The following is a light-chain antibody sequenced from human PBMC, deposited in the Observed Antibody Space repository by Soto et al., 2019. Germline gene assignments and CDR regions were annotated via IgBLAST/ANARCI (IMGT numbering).Light chain of an antibody. V-gene: IGKV3D-15*01. CDR1: QGISSN. J-gene: IGKJ4*01. CDR2: DAS. Sequence: EIVLTQSPATLSSSPGDRVTLSCRASQGISSNLAWYQQKPGQAPRLLIYDASTRAPGIPARFRGSGSGTEFTLTISSLQPEDFAVYYCHQYYNWPLTFGGGTKVDIK. CDR3: HQYYNWPLT.